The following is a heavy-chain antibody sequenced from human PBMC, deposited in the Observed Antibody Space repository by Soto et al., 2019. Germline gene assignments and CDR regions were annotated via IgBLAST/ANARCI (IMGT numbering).Heavy chain of an antibody. CDR2: VNYSGST. J-gene: IGHJ4*02. D-gene: IGHD3-22*01. V-gene: IGHV4-39*01. Sequence: SETLSLTCSVSGGAIRSNINYGGWIRQPPGQGLEWIATVNYSGSTYYTPSLKNRVTISADTSKNPFSLRLNSVTAADTAVYYCARQHYYDSSGYYTWNWGQGTLVTVS. CDR1: GGAIRSNINY. CDR3: ARQHYYDSSGYYTWN.